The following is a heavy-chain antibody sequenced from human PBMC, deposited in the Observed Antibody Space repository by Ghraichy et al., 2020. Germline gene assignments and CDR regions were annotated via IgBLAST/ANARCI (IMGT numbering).Heavy chain of an antibody. CDR3: AASFLFGCDSSGFLGPCDY. CDR1: GGSISSGGYS. D-gene: IGHD3-22*01. CDR2: IYHSGST. V-gene: IGHV4-30-2*01. J-gene: IGHJ4*02. Sequence: SQTLSLTCAVSGGSISSGGYSWSWIRQPPGKGLEWIGYIYHSGSTYYNPSLKSRVTISVDRSKNQFSLKLSSVTAADTAVYYCAASFLFGCDSSGFLGPCDYWGQGTLVTVSS.